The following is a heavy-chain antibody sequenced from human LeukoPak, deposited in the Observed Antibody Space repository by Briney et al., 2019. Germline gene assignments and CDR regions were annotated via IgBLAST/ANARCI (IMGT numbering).Heavy chain of an antibody. CDR2: IYYSGSA. CDR3: ARDRDSSGWFDY. D-gene: IGHD6-19*01. Sequence: SETLSLTCPVSSGSISSGVYYWSWVRQHPGKGVEWIGYIYYSGSANYNPSLKSRVTMSVDMSKNQFSLKLSSVTAADTAFYYCARDRDSSGWFDYWGQGALVTVSS. CDR1: SGSISSGVYY. J-gene: IGHJ4*02. V-gene: IGHV4-61*08.